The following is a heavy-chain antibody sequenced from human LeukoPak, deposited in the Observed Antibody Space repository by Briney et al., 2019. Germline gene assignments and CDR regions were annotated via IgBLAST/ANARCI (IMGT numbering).Heavy chain of an antibody. CDR2: IYYSGST. CDR3: ARPYDFWSGFDY. CDR1: GGSISSSSYY. J-gene: IGHJ4*02. D-gene: IGHD3-3*01. Sequence: SETLSLTCTVSGGSISSSSYYWGWIRQPPGKGLEWIGSIYYSGSTYYNPSLKSRVTISVDTSKNQFSLKLSSVTAADTAVYYCARPYDFWSGFDYWGQGTLVTVSS. V-gene: IGHV4-39*01.